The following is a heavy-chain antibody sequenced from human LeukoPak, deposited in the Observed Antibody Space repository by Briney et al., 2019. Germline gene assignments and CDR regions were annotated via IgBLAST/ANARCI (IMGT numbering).Heavy chain of an antibody. D-gene: IGHD3-3*01. Sequence: GASVEVSCKASGGTFSSYAISWVRQAPGQGLEWMGRIIPIFGIANYAQKFQGRVTITADKSTSTAYMELSSLRSEDTAVYYCARSGIFGVGHYYYGMDVWGQGTTVTVSS. V-gene: IGHV1-69*04. J-gene: IGHJ6*02. CDR3: ARSGIFGVGHYYYGMDV. CDR1: GGTFSSYA. CDR2: IIPIFGIA.